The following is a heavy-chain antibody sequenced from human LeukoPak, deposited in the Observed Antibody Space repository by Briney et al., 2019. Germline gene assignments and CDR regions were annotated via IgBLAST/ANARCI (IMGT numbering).Heavy chain of an antibody. V-gene: IGHV3-11*01. CDR1: GFTFSDYY. J-gene: IGHJ4*02. CDR2: ISSSGSTI. D-gene: IGHD1-26*01. CDR3: ARDAEQWELLLDY. Sequence: GGSLRLSCAASGFTFSDYYMSWIRQAPGKGLEWVSYISSSGSTIYYADSVKGRFTISRDNAKNTLYLQMNSLRAEDTDVYYCARDAEQWELLLDYWGQGTLVTVSS.